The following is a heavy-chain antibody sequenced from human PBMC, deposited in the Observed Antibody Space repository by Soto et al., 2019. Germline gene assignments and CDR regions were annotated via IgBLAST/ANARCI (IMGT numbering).Heavy chain of an antibody. V-gene: IGHV3-23*01. Sequence: PWGSLRLSCAASGFTFSSYAMSWVRQAPGKGLEWVSAISGSGGSTYYADSVKGRFTISRDNSKNTLYLQMNSLRAEDTAVYYCAKYIRKAAGTDWFDPWGQGTLVTVSS. CDR1: GFTFSSYA. CDR3: AKYIRKAAGTDWFDP. J-gene: IGHJ5*02. D-gene: IGHD6-13*01. CDR2: ISGSGGST.